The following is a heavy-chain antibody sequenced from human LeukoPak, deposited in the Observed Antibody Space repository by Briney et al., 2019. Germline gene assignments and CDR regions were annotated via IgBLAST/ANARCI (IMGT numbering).Heavy chain of an antibody. CDR2: IRSKANSYAT. D-gene: IGHD4-17*01. V-gene: IGHV3-73*01. CDR3: TSRLTVTTLRANAFDI. CDR1: GFTFSGSA. Sequence: GGSPRLSCAASGFTFSGSAVHWVRQASGKGLEWVGRIRSKANSYATAYAASVKGRFTISRDDSKNTAYLQMNSLKTEDTAVYYCTSRLTVTTLRANAFDIWGQGTMVTVSS. J-gene: IGHJ3*02.